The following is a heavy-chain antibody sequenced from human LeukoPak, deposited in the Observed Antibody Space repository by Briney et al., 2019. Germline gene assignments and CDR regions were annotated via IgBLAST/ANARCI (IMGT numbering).Heavy chain of an antibody. D-gene: IGHD6-25*01. CDR1: GFIFDEYG. V-gene: IGHV3-20*04. CDR2: ITRNGGST. Sequence: GGSLRLSCAASGFIFDEYGMSWVRQAPGKGLEWVCGITRNGGSTGYADSVKSRFTIFTDNAKSTVSLQVSSLRAEDTAVYYCTATPWGGAAAIFDYWGQGILVTVSS. J-gene: IGHJ4*02. CDR3: TATPWGGAAAIFDY.